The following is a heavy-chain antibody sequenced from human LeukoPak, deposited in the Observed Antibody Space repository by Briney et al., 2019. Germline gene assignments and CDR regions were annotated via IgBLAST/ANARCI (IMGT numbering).Heavy chain of an antibody. J-gene: IGHJ3*02. CDR1: GGSISSHY. CDR2: IYYSGST. Sequence: SETPSLTCTVSGGSISSHYWSWIRQPPGKGLEWIGYIYYSGSTNYNSSLKSRVTISVDTSKNQFSLKLSSVTAADTAVYYCARHYYDSSGYYYVDAFDIWGQGTMVTVSS. D-gene: IGHD3-22*01. CDR3: ARHYYDSSGYYYVDAFDI. V-gene: IGHV4-59*11.